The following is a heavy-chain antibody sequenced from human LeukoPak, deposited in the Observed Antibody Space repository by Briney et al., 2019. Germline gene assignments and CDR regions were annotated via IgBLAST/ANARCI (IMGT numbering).Heavy chain of an antibody. D-gene: IGHD1-1*01. Sequence: LPGGSLRLSCAASGFTFSSYAMTWVRQAPGKGLEWVSASTGSGGSTYYADSVKGRFTISRDNSKNTLYLQMNSLRAEDTAVYYCAKGTSPYYFDYWGQGTLVTVSS. V-gene: IGHV3-23*01. CDR1: GFTFSSYA. CDR2: STGSGGST. CDR3: AKGTSPYYFDY. J-gene: IGHJ4*02.